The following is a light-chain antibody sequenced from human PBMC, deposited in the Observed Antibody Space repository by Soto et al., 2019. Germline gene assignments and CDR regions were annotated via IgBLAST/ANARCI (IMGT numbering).Light chain of an antibody. J-gene: IGLJ1*01. Sequence: QSALTQPPSVSGSPGQSVTISCTGTSSDVGGYNRVSWYQQPPDTAPKLIIYEVSNRPSGVPDRFSGSRSGNTASLTISGLQAEDEADYYCSSYTSSSTDVFGTGTKLTVL. CDR2: EVS. CDR1: SSDVGGYNR. CDR3: SSYTSSSTDV. V-gene: IGLV2-18*02.